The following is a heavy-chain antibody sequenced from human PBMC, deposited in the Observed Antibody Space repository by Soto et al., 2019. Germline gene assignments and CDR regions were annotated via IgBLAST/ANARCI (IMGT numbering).Heavy chain of an antibody. CDR2: IIPIFGTA. D-gene: IGHD2-2*01. Sequence: SVKVSCKASGGTFSSYAIIWVRQAPGQGLEWMGGIIPIFGTANYAQKFQGRVTITADESTSTAYMELSSLRSEDTAVYYCAVVPAANYYYYGMDVWGQGTTVTVSS. CDR1: GGTFSSYA. V-gene: IGHV1-69*13. J-gene: IGHJ6*02. CDR3: AVVPAANYYYYGMDV.